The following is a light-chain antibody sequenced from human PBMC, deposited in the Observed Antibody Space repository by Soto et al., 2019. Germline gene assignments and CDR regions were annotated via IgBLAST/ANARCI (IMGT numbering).Light chain of an antibody. CDR1: QSISSW. Sequence: DIQLTQSPSFLSASEGDRVTITCRASQSISSWLAWYQQKPGKAPKLLIYDASSLESGVPSRFSGSGSGTEFTLTISSLQTDDFASYYCQQYDSYSWTFGQGTKVDI. V-gene: IGKV1-5*01. CDR3: QQYDSYSWT. J-gene: IGKJ1*01. CDR2: DAS.